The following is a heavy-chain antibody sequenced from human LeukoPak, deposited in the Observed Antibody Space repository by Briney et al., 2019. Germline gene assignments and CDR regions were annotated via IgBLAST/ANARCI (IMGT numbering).Heavy chain of an antibody. J-gene: IGHJ4*02. CDR3: AKDGGTGRIAATGADY. V-gene: IGHV3-30*18. Sequence: PGGSLRLSCAASGFTFDDYGMHWVRQAPGKGLEWVTIISYAGNNKYYADSVKGRFTISRDNSKNTLYLQINSLRAEDTAVYYCAKDGGTGRIAATGADYWGQGTLVTVSS. D-gene: IGHD6-13*01. CDR1: GFTFDDYG. CDR2: ISYAGNNK.